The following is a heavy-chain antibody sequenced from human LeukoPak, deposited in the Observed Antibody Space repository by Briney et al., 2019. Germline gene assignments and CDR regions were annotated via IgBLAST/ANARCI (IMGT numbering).Heavy chain of an antibody. D-gene: IGHD5-18*01. Sequence: SETLSLTCTVSGGSISSYYWSWIRQPPGKGLEWIGYIYYSGSTNYNPSLKSRVTISVDTSKNQFSLKLSSVTAADTAVYYCARDAEAYGYDYFDYWGQGTLVTVSS. CDR1: GGSISSYY. CDR3: ARDAEAYGYDYFDY. V-gene: IGHV4-59*01. CDR2: IYYSGST. J-gene: IGHJ4*02.